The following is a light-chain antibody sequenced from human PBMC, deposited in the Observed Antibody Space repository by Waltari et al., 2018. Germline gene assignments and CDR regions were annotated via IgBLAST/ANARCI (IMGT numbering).Light chain of an antibody. Sequence: QSALTQPASVSGSPGQSIIISCTETSSGVGTYNLVSWYQQHPGKAPKVIIYEGNKRPSEVSNRFSGSKSGNTASLTISGLQAEDEADYDCSSYTGTTTPRVFGGGTKLTVL. CDR1: SSGVGTYNL. CDR3: SSYTGTTTPRV. J-gene: IGLJ3*02. V-gene: IGLV2-23*01. CDR2: EGN.